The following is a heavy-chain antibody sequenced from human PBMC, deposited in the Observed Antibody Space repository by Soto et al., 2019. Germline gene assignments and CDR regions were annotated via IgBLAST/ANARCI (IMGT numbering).Heavy chain of an antibody. J-gene: IGHJ4*02. CDR2: IWYDGSNK. Sequence: QVQLVESGGGVVQPGRSLRLSCAASGFTFSSYGMYWVRQAPGKGLEWGAVIWYDGSNKYYADSVKGRFTISRDNSKNTLYLEMNSLRAEDTAVYYCARDGWGILGVTGDDYWGQGTRVTVSS. D-gene: IGHD1-26*01. CDR1: GFTFSSYG. V-gene: IGHV3-33*01. CDR3: ARDGWGILGVTGDDY.